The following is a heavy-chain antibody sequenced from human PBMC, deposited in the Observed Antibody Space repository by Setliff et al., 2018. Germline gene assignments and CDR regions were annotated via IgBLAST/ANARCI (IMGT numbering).Heavy chain of an antibody. CDR3: ARAPGRNIRGDY. J-gene: IGHJ4*02. V-gene: IGHV4-39*07. Sequence: SETLSLTCSVSGASISTTYYYWGWIRQPPGKGLEWIVNIHHSGKAYYNPSLKSRVTISLDTSKNQFSLKLKSVTAADTAVYYCARAPGRNIRGDYWGQGALVTVSS. CDR1: GASISTTYY. D-gene: IGHD3-10*01. CDR2: IHHSGKA.